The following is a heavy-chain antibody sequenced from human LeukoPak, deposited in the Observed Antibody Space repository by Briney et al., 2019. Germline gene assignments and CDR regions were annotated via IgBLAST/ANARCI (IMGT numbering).Heavy chain of an antibody. Sequence: GKSLRLSCAASGFTFSDYGKHWLRQAPGKGLEWVAVISWNGGEEHYGNSVRGRFTISRDNSKNMVYLQMNSLRAEDTAVYYCAKEQGYTGWLTTGHWGQGALVTVSS. CDR3: AKEQGYTGWLTTGH. CDR2: ISWNGGEE. CDR1: GFTFSDYG. V-gene: IGHV3-30*18. J-gene: IGHJ4*02. D-gene: IGHD6-19*01.